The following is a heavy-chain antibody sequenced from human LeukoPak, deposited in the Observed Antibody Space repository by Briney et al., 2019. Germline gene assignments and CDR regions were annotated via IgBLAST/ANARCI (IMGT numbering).Heavy chain of an antibody. J-gene: IGHJ4*02. CDR1: GFSFSSYG. CDR3: ARGGYSGTYFFDY. Sequence: GGSLRLSCAASGFSFSSYGMHWVRQAPGKGLEWVAVVWYDGTNIHYVDSVKGRFTISRDNSKSTLYLQMNSLTAEDTAVYYCARGGYSGTYFFDYWGQGTPVTVSS. CDR2: VWYDGTNI. V-gene: IGHV3-33*08. D-gene: IGHD1-26*01.